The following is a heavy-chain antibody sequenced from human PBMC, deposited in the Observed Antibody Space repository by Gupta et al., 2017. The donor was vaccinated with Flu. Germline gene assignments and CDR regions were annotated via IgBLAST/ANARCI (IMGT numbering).Heavy chain of an antibody. J-gene: IGHJ3*02. CDR2: SRYSGNSYIR. CDR3: TSGGDLLPAFNI. V-gene: IGHV3-72*01. CDR1: GFTFSGRM. D-gene: IGHD3-16*01. Sequence: EVQLVESGGGLVQPGGSLRLSCAASGFTFSGRMLVWVRQAPGKGPEWVGRSRYSGNSYIREDATSVKGRFTVSRDDAKNLFYLQMKRLKTEDAALYYCTSGGDLLPAFNIWGQGTMVIVSS.